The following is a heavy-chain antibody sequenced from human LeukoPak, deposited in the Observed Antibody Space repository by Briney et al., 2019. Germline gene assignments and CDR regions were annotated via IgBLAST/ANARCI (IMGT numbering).Heavy chain of an antibody. J-gene: IGHJ4*02. CDR3: ARDKEWFGNFDY. CDR1: GFSVRTTY. Sequence: PGGSLRLSCAVSGFSVRTTYMSWVRQSPGKGLEWVSVLYTGGGTDHADSVKGRFTISRDNSKNTLSLQMNSLRVEDTAIYYCARDKEWFGNFDYWGQGTLVTVSS. CDR2: LYTGGGT. D-gene: IGHD3-10*01. V-gene: IGHV3-53*01.